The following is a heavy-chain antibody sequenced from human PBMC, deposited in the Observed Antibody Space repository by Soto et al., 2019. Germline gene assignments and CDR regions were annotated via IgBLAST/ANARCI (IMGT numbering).Heavy chain of an antibody. CDR1: GYTFTTYD. CDR2: MNPNSGNT. D-gene: IGHD6-13*01. J-gene: IGHJ4*02. V-gene: IGHV1-8*01. CDR3: AIGRYSIAWYYAFDD. Sequence: QVQLVQSGAEVKKPGASVKVSCKASGYTFTTYDINWVRQATGEGLEWMGWMNPNSGNTGHAQKFQGRDTLTSDTSISTSYMELHSLRSEDTAVYYCAIGRYSIAWYYAFDDWGQGTLGTVSS.